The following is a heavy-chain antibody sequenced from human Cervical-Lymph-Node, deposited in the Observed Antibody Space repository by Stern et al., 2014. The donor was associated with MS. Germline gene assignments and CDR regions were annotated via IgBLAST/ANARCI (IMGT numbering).Heavy chain of an antibody. J-gene: IGHJ6*02. V-gene: IGHV4-31*03. CDR3: ARDHFTTSLDV. CDR1: GGSISSDNYY. CDR2: IYYSGTT. D-gene: IGHD3-22*01. Sequence: VQLVESGPGLVKLSQTLSLTCTVSGGSISSDNYYWTWIRQQPGKGLEWIGHIYYSGTTYYNPSLKSRVSITVDTSQNLFSLRLSSVTAADTAVYYCARDHFTTSLDVWGHGTTVTVS.